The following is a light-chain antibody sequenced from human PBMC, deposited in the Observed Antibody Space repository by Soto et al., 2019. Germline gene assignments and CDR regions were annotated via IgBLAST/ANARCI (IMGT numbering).Light chain of an antibody. CDR3: LQYYNFSWT. Sequence: AIQMTQSPSSLSASVGDRVAISCRASQDIRNTLAWYQQKPGEAPKLRIFAASNLQSGVPSRFSGSGSVTDFTLAITGLQPEDFATYYCLQYYNFSWTFGQGTKVDIK. CDR1: QDIRNT. CDR2: AAS. J-gene: IGKJ1*01. V-gene: IGKV1-6*01.